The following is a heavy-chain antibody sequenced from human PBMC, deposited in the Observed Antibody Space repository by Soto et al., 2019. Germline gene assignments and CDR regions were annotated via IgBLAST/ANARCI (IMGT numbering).Heavy chain of an antibody. CDR3: ARGGQLDDYDY. J-gene: IGHJ4*02. V-gene: IGHV4-4*02. Sequence: SETLSLTCAVSSGSISSSAWWSWVRQPPGKGLEYIGEIYRNGDTIYNPSLKSRVTISVDKSKNQFSLNLSSVTAADTAVYYCARGGQLDDYDYWGQGTLVTVSS. D-gene: IGHD3-3*02. CDR1: SGSISSSAW. CDR2: IYRNGDT.